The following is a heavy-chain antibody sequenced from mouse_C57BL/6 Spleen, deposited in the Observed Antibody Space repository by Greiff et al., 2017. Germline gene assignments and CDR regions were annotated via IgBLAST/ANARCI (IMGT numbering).Heavy chain of an antibody. J-gene: IGHJ4*01. V-gene: IGHV6-3*01. CDR1: GFTFSNYW. D-gene: IGHD2-3*01. CDR3: TVGLLRAIDY. CDR2: ISLKSDNYPT. Sequence: EVQGVESGGGLVQPGGSLKLSCVASGFTFSNYWMTWVRQSPEKGLEWVAHISLKSDNYPTHYAESVKGRFTVSRDASKSRVYLQSNNLRAEDTGIEYCTVGLLRAIDYWGQGTSVTVSS.